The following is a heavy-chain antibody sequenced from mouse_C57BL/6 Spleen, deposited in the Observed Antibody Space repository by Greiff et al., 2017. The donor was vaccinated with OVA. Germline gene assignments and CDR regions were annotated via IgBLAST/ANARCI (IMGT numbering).Heavy chain of an antibody. V-gene: IGHV1-69*01. CDR3: ARRRRSLDYAMDY. CDR1: GYTFTSYW. CDR2: IDPSDSYT. Sequence: QVQLQQPGAELVMPGASVKLSCKASGYTFTSYWMHWVKQRPGQGLEWIGEIDPSDSYTNYNQKFKGKSTLTVDKSSSTAYMQLSSLTSEDSAVYYCARRRRSLDYAMDYWGQGTSVTVSS. J-gene: IGHJ4*01.